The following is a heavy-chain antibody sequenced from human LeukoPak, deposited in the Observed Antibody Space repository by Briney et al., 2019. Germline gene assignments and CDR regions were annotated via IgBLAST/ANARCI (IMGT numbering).Heavy chain of an antibody. V-gene: IGHV3-48*01. CDR1: GFSFSLYS. J-gene: IGHJ4*02. D-gene: IGHD5-12*01. Sequence: GGSLRLSCVASGFSFSLYSMKWVRQAPRKGLEWVSYISDTSAMYYADSVRGRFTISRDNAKNSLFLQMNSLRVEDTGVYYCARDGGYSGYDADCWGQGTLVTVSS. CDR2: ISDTSAM. CDR3: ARDGGYSGYDADC.